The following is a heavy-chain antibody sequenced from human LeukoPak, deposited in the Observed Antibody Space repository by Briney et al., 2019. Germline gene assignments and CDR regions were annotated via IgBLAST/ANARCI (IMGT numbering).Heavy chain of an antibody. D-gene: IGHD3-22*01. CDR3: ANTPPTGVVVVTTLDY. V-gene: IGHV3-9*01. CDR2: ISWNSGSI. Sequence: PGRSLRLSCAASGFTFDDYAMHWVRQAPGKGLEWVSGISWNSGSIGYADSVKGRFTISRDNAKNSLYLQMNSLRAEDTAVYYCANTPPTGVVVVTTLDYWGQGTLVTVSS. CDR1: GFTFDDYA. J-gene: IGHJ4*02.